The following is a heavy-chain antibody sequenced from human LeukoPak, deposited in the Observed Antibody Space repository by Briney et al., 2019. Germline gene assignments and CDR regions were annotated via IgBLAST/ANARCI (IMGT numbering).Heavy chain of an antibody. Sequence: GSLRLSCAASGFTFGSYGMSWVRQAPGKGLEWIGSIHYSGSTYYNPSLKSRVTISVDTSKNQFSLKLSSVTAADTAVYFCARHGVGEGAFDIWGQGTMVTVSS. CDR2: IHYSGST. D-gene: IGHD3-10*01. J-gene: IGHJ3*02. CDR1: GFTFGSYG. V-gene: IGHV4-38-2*01. CDR3: ARHGVGEGAFDI.